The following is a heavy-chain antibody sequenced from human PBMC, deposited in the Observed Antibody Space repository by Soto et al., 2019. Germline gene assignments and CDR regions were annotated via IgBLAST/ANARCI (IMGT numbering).Heavy chain of an antibody. CDR2: IYYSGST. Sequence: SETLSLTCTVSGGSISSGDYYWSWIRQPPGKGLEWIGYIYYSGSTNYNPSLKSRVTISVDTSKNQFSLKLSSVTAADTAVYYCARGRGYIQYYYMVVWGKGTTVTVAS. CDR3: ARGRGYIQYYYMVV. D-gene: IGHD5-12*01. J-gene: IGHJ6*03. CDR1: GGSISSGDYY. V-gene: IGHV4-61*08.